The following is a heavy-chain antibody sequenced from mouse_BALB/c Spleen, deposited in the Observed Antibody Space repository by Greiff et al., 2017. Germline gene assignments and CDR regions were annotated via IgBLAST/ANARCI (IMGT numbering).Heavy chain of an antibody. J-gene: IGHJ4*01. CDR2: IRLKLNNYET. V-gene: IGHV6-6*02. CDR1: GFTFSNYW. CDR3: TRPDGYYSAMDY. Sequence: ESGGGVVQPGGSMKLSCVSSGFTFSNYWMNLVCLSPETGLVWVAEIRLKLNNYETHYAESVKGMFTISRDDSKSSVYLQRNNFKAEDTDIYYCTRPDGYYSAMDYWGQGTSVTVSS. D-gene: IGHD2-3*01.